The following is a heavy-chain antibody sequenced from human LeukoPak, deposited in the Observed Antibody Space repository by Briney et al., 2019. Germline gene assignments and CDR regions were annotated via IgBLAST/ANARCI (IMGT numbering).Heavy chain of an antibody. CDR1: GGSIAGYY. CDR3: ARGARWFDP. D-gene: IGHD3-16*01. Sequence: PSETLSLTCTVSGGSIAGYYWSWIRQTPGKGLEWIAYIYYTGNTNYNPSLKSRVTISVDTSKKQFSLRLSSVTAADTAVYYCARGARWFDPWGQGTLVTVSS. V-gene: IGHV4-59*01. J-gene: IGHJ5*02. CDR2: IYYTGNT.